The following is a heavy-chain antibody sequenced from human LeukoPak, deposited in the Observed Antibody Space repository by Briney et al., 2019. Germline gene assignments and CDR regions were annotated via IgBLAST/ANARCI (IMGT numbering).Heavy chain of an antibody. CDR1: GISRSPSGVG. Sequence: SGPTLVNPTPTLTLTCTFYGISRSPSGVGVGWIREPPGKGRECSALFYCDDDKHYDPSLKTRLTISKDPSKNPVFLTMTNMDAVDTGTYFCAHGLGSYDNSGDVGIFDNWGQGTLVTVSS. V-gene: IGHV2-5*05. CDR3: AHGLGSYDNSGDVGIFDN. CDR2: FYCDDDK. D-gene: IGHD3-10*01. J-gene: IGHJ4*02.